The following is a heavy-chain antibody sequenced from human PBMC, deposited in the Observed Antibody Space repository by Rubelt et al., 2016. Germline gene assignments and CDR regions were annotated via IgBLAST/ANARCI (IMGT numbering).Heavy chain of an antibody. CDR2: SYYSGST. CDR3: ARQGDHTNYHYLDY. D-gene: IGHD4/OR15-4a*01. V-gene: IGHV4-39*01. CDR1: GGSISSSSHY. J-gene: IGHJ4*02. Sequence: QLQLQESGPGLVKPSETLSLICTVSGGSISSSSHYWGWIRQTPGKDLEWIGSSYYSGSTYYNPSLKSRVTMSVDTSKNQLSLKLSLVTAADTAVYYCARQGDHTNYHYLDYWGQGTLVTVSS.